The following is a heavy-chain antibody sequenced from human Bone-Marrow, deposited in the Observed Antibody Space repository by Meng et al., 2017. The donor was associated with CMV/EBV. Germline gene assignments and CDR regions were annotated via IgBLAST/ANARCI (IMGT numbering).Heavy chain of an antibody. Sequence: SISSSSYYWGWISQPPWKGLGWIGSIYYSGSTYYNPSLKSRVTISVDTSKNQFSLKLSSVTAADTAVYYCARDGPYNWNAPANWFDPWGQGTLVTVSS. V-gene: IGHV4-39*07. CDR3: ARDGPYNWNAPANWFDP. D-gene: IGHD1-20*01. J-gene: IGHJ5*02. CDR2: IYYSGST. CDR1: SISSSSYY.